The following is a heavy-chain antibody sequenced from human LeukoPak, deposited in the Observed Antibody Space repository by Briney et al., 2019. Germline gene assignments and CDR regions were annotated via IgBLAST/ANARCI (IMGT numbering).Heavy chain of an antibody. J-gene: IGHJ1*01. CDR1: GYTFTIYG. CDR2: ISAYNGNT. D-gene: IGHD5-24*01. V-gene: IGHV1-18*01. CDR3: ARDLDGYNYSDEYFQH. Sequence: ASVKVSCKASGYTFTIYGISWVRQGPGHGLEWMGWISAYNGNTNYAQKLQGRVTMTTDTSTSTAYMELRSLRSDDTAVYYCARDLDGYNYSDEYFQHWGQGTLVTVSS.